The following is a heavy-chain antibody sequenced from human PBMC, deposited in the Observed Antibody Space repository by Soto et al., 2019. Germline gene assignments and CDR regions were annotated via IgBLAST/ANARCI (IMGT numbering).Heavy chain of an antibody. Sequence: SETLSLTCSVSGGSISSGGYYWSWIRQHPGKGLEWIGYIYYSGSTYYNPSLKSRVTVSVDTSKNQFSLKLTSVTAADTAVYYCAREGDYYASGQNWFDPWGQGTLVTVS. CDR3: AREGDYYASGQNWFDP. V-gene: IGHV4-31*03. D-gene: IGHD3-10*01. J-gene: IGHJ5*02. CDR1: GGSISSGGYY. CDR2: IYYSGST.